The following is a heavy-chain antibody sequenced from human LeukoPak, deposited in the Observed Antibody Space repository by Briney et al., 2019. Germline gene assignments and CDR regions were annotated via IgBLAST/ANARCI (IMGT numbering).Heavy chain of an antibody. CDR3: ARGSLVRLEWLLSNWFDP. CDR2: ISSSSSYI. CDR1: GFTFSSYG. Sequence: GGSLRLSCAASGFTFSSYGMHWVRQAPGKGLEWVSSISSSSSYIYYADSVKGRFTISRDNAKNSLYLQMNSLRAEDTAVYYCARGSLVRLEWLLSNWFDPWGQGTLVTVSS. J-gene: IGHJ5*02. D-gene: IGHD3-3*01. V-gene: IGHV3-21*01.